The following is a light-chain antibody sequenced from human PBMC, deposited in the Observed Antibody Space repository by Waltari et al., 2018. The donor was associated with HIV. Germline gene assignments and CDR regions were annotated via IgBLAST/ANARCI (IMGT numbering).Light chain of an antibody. J-gene: IGLJ2*01. CDR1: SLRSYY. Sequence: SSELTQDPAVSVALGHTVRLTCQGDSLRSYYSSWYQQKPGQAPVLVIYGKNNRPSGIPDRFSGSYSGNTSSLTITGAQAEDEADYYCNSRDSSGNHLVFGGGTKLTVL. CDR2: GKN. V-gene: IGLV3-19*01. CDR3: NSRDSSGNHLV.